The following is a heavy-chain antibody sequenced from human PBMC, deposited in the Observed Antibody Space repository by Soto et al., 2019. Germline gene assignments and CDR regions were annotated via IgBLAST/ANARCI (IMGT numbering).Heavy chain of an antibody. V-gene: IGHV3-53*01. Sequence: EVQLVESGGGLIQPGGSLRLSCAASGFTVSSNYMSWVRQAPGKGLEWVSVIYSGGSTYYADSVKDRFTISRDNTNNPLYVHTDILRSENTAVYSFARAGSSSCFDYWGQGTLVTVSS. CDR1: GFTVSSNY. CDR2: IYSGGST. D-gene: IGHD6-6*01. J-gene: IGHJ4*02. CDR3: ARAGSSSCFDY.